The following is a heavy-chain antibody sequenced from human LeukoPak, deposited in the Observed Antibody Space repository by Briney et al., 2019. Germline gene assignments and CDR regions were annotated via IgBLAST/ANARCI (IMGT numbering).Heavy chain of an antibody. J-gene: IGHJ5*02. CDR2: IYTGGST. D-gene: IGHD2-15*01. Sequence: GGSLRLSCAASGFTVSSTYVSWVRQAPGKGLEWVSVIYTGGSTYYADSVKGRFTISRDNSKNTLYLQMNSLRAEDTAVYYCAKGGYASCFDPWGQGTQVTVSS. V-gene: IGHV3-53*01. CDR1: GFTVSSTY. CDR3: AKGGYASCFDP.